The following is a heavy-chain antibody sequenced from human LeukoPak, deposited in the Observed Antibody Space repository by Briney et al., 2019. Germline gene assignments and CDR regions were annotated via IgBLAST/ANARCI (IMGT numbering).Heavy chain of an antibody. J-gene: IGHJ4*02. V-gene: IGHV3-23*01. Sequence: PGGSLRLSCAASGFTFSSYVMSWVRQAPGKGLEWVSSISGSGGSTYYAESVKGRFTISRDNSKNTLYLQLNSLRAEDTAVYYCAKTTMYDFWSGYSLYFDSWGQGTLVTVSS. CDR1: GFTFSSYV. CDR2: ISGSGGST. CDR3: AKTTMYDFWSGYSLYFDS. D-gene: IGHD3-3*01.